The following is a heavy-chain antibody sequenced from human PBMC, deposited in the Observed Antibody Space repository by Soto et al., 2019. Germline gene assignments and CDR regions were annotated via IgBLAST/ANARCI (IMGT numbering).Heavy chain of an antibody. CDR1: NGSVSSGTYS. V-gene: IGHV4-30-2*01. Sequence: SETMPLTGIVSNGSVSSGTYSWSWVRQPPGKALEWIGYIYYSGTTYYTPSLKSRLTMSMDRANDHFSLNLNSVTAADTALNLCARGHYYFGIDVSGHCTTDTV. CDR3: ARGHYYFGIDV. CDR2: IYYSGTT. J-gene: IGHJ6*01.